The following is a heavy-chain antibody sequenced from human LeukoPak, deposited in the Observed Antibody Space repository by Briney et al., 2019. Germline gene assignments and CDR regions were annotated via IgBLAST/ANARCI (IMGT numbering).Heavy chain of an antibody. D-gene: IGHD3-22*01. CDR1: GFTFSSYN. Sequence: GGSLRLSCAASGFTFSSYNMSWVRQAPGKGLEWVSSITSGSSYIYYADSVKGRFTISRDNAKNSLYLQMNSLRAEDTAVYYCARDLRSSGYYAFDYWGQGSLVTVCS. V-gene: IGHV3-21*01. CDR2: ITSGSSYI. J-gene: IGHJ4*02. CDR3: ARDLRSSGYYAFDY.